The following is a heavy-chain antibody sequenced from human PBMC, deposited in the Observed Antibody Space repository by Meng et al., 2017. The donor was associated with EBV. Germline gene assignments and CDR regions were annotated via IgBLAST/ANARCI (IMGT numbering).Heavy chain of an antibody. CDR1: GSPFRTYA. CDR3: ASESGRGYTPDY. CDR2: FLPTLGAP. D-gene: IGHD3-10*01. Sequence: LGQSAAEVKKPWSSVKVSCNTSGSPFRTYAISWVRQAPGQGLEWLGGFLPTLGAPNYAQKFHGRVSITADESTSTHYMDLSSLRSEDTAVYYCASESGRGYTPDYWGQGTLVTVSS. J-gene: IGHJ4*02. V-gene: IGHV1-69*01.